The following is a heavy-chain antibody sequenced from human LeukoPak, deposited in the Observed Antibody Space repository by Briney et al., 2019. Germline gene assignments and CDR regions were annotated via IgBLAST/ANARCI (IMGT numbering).Heavy chain of an antibody. J-gene: IGHJ5*02. CDR3: ASPRCYGPGSYQFDP. CDR1: SYTFTGYY. D-gene: IGHD3-10*01. Sequence: AASVKVSCRASSYTFTGYYMHWVRQAPGQGLEWMGWTNPNSGATKYAQKFQGRVTMTTDTSISTAYMELSSVTQDDTIVLYCASPRCYGPGSYQFDPWGQGTLVTVSS. V-gene: IGHV1-2*02. CDR2: TNPNSGAT.